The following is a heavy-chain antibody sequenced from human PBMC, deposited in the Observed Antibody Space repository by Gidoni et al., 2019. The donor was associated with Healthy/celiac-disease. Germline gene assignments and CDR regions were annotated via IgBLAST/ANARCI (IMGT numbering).Heavy chain of an antibody. CDR2: SSWNSGSI. D-gene: IGHD4-4*01. CDR1: GFPFDDSA. J-gene: IGHJ6*02. CDR3: AKDIGYSDYYYYGMDV. V-gene: IGHV3-9*01. Sequence: EVQLVAPGGGLVQPGRFLRLSCSAPGFPFDDSAMHWVRQAPGKGLEWVSGSSWNSGSIGYADSVKGRFTISRDNAKNSLYLQMNSLRAEDTALYYCAKDIGYSDYYYYGMDVWGQGTTVTVSS.